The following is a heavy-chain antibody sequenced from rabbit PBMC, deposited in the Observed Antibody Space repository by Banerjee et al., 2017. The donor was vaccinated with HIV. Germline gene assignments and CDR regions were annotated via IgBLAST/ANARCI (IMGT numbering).Heavy chain of an antibody. CDR2: IYVGSSGST. V-gene: IGHV1S40*01. J-gene: IGHJ4*01. D-gene: IGHD4-2*01. Sequence: QSLEESGGDLVKPGASLTLTCTASGFIFSDNYAMCWVRQAPGKGLEWIACIYVGSSGSTYSASWAKGRFTISKTSSTTVTLQITSLTAADTATYFCVRWGWLWGPGTLVTVS. CDR1: GFIFSDNYA. CDR3: VRWGWL.